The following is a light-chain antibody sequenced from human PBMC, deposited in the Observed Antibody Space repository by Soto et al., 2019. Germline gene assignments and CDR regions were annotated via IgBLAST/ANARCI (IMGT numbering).Light chain of an antibody. J-gene: IGKJ1*01. Sequence: EIVMTQSPATLSVSPGGRVTLSCRASQSISDTIARYQQKPGQAPRLLIYGASARATGFPARFSGSGSGTDFTLTISSLQSEDFAVYYCQQYNNWPWTFGQGTKVEIK. CDR1: QSISDT. CDR2: GAS. V-gene: IGKV3-15*01. CDR3: QQYNNWPWT.